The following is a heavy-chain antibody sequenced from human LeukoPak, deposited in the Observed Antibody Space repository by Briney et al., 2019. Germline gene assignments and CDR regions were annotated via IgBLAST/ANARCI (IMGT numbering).Heavy chain of an antibody. Sequence: GGSLRLSCAASGFTFSSYAMHWVRQAPGKGLEWVAVISYDGSNKYYADSVKGRFTIPRDNSKNTLYLQMNSLRAEDTAVYYCARDRTNMRYCSSTSCYGYYYYGMDVWGQGTTVTVSS. CDR3: ARDRTNMRYCSSTSCYGYYYYGMDV. CDR1: GFTFSSYA. D-gene: IGHD2-2*01. V-gene: IGHV3-30-3*01. CDR2: ISYDGSNK. J-gene: IGHJ6*02.